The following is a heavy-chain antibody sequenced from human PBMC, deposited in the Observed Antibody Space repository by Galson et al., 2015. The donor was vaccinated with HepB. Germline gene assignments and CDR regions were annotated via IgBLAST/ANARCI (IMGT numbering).Heavy chain of an antibody. CDR3: AKDTELELTYYFDY. D-gene: IGHD1-7*01. CDR2: ISWNSGSI. CDR1: GFTFDDYA. V-gene: IGHV3-9*01. Sequence: SLRLSCAASGFTFDDYAMHWVRQAPGKGLEWVSGISWNSGSIGYADSVKGRFTISRDNAKNSLYLQMNSLRAEDTALYYCAKDTELELTYYFDYWGQGTLVTVSS. J-gene: IGHJ4*02.